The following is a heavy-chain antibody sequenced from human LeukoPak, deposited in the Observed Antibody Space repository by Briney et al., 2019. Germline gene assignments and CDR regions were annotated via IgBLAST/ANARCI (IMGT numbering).Heavy chain of an antibody. V-gene: IGHV3-11*04. CDR2: ISSSGSTI. J-gene: IGHJ4*02. D-gene: IGHD6-13*01. CDR1: GFTFSNYY. Sequence: PGGSLRLSCAASGFTFSNYYMSWIRQAPGKGLEWVSYISSSGSTIYYADSVKGRFTISRDNAKNSLYLQMNSLRAEDTAVYYCARDQGSLTRSWYTGYWGQGTQVTVSS. CDR3: ARDQGSLTRSWYTGY.